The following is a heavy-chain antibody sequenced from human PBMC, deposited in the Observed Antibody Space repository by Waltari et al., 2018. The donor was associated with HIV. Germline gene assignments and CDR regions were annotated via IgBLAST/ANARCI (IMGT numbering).Heavy chain of an antibody. D-gene: IGHD6-6*01. CDR2: IYYSGST. CDR3: AREKSDSSSSWYFDL. J-gene: IGHJ2*01. CDR1: GGSIRSGAYY. V-gene: IGHV4-30-4*08. Sequence: QVQLQESGPGLVKPSQTLSLTCTVSGGSIRSGAYYWSWIRQPPGKGLEWIGYIYYSGSTYYNPSLKSRVTISVDRSKNQFSLKLSSVTAADTAVYYCAREKSDSSSSWYFDLWGRGTLVTVSS.